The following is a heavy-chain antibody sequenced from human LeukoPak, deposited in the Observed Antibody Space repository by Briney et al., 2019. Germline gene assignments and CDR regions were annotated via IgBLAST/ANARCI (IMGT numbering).Heavy chain of an antibody. D-gene: IGHD5-18*01. CDR2: ISESGTGT. J-gene: IGHJ4*02. CDR1: RLPFSSYA. Sequence: PGGSLRLSCAASRLPFSSYAMSWARQAPGKGLEWVSAISESGTGTNYAYSVKGRFTISRDNSKNTLSLQMNSLRVEGTAVYYCAKDIAQGYTYGSIDQDYWGQGTLVTVSS. CDR3: AKDIAQGYTYGSIDQDY. V-gene: IGHV3-23*01.